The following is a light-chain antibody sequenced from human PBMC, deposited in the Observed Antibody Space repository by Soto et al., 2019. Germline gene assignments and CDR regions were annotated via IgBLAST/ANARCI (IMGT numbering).Light chain of an antibody. CDR1: QTVSSSY. CDR3: QLYGISPLT. CDR2: GAS. V-gene: IGKV3-20*01. J-gene: IGKJ3*01. Sequence: EIVMTQSPGTLSLSPGESAILSCRDTQTVSSSYLAWYQQKPGLAPRPLVYGASTRATGIPDSFSGSESGTAFTLTISRLNPPCFAVYYLQLYGISPLTFVPGTKADIK.